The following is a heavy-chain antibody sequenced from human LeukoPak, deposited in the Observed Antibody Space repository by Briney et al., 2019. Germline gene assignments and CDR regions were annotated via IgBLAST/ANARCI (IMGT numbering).Heavy chain of an antibody. V-gene: IGHV1-18*01. Sequence: ASVKVSCKASGYTFTSYGISWVRQAPGQGLEWMGWISAYNGNTNYAQKLQGRVTMTTDTSTSTAYMELRSLRSDDTAVYYCARDEGRRLRFLVWFSYFDYWGQGTLVTVSS. CDR3: ARDEGRRLRFLVWFSYFDY. CDR1: GYTFTSYG. J-gene: IGHJ4*02. D-gene: IGHD3-3*01. CDR2: ISAYNGNT.